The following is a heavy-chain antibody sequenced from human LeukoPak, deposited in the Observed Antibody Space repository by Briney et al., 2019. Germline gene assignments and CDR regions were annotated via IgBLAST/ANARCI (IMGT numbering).Heavy chain of an antibody. Sequence: SVKVSCKASGGTFISYAISWVRQAPGQGLEWMGGIIPIFGTANYAQKFQGRVTITADESTSTAYMELSSLRSEDTAVYYCASCVTYTPPYYGMDVWGQGTTVTVSS. CDR1: GGTFISYA. J-gene: IGHJ6*02. D-gene: IGHD2-2*02. V-gene: IGHV1-69*01. CDR3: ASCVTYTPPYYGMDV. CDR2: IIPIFGTA.